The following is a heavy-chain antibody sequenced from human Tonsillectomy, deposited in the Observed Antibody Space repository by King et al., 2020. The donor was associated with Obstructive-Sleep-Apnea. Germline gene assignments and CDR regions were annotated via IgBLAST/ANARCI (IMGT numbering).Heavy chain of an antibody. CDR3: AKGASGYGDFDY. CDR2: ISYAGSKK. V-gene: IGHV3-30*18. D-gene: IGHD5-12*01. Sequence: VQLVESGGGVVQPGRSLRLSCAASGFTFSSSGLHWVRQAPGKGLEWVAVISYAGSKKYYADSVKGRFTISRDNSKNTLYLQMNSLRAEDTAVYYCAKGASGYGDFDYWGQGTLVTVSS. CDR1: GFTFSSSG. J-gene: IGHJ4*02.